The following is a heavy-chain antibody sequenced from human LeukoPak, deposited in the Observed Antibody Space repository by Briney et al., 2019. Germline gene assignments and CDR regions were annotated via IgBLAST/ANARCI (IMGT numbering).Heavy chain of an antibody. Sequence: SETLSLTCTVSGGSNSSSSYYWGWIRQPPGKGLEWIGNIYYSGSTDYNPSLKSRVTISVDTSKNQFSLKVSSVTAADTAVYYCARQGLVGATHFDYWGQGTLVTVSS. CDR1: GGSNSSSSYY. J-gene: IGHJ4*02. V-gene: IGHV4-39*01. D-gene: IGHD1-26*01. CDR3: ARQGLVGATHFDY. CDR2: IYYSGST.